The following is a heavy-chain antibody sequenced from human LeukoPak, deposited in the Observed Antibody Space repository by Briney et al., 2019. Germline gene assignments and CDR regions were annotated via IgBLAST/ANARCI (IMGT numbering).Heavy chain of an antibody. D-gene: IGHD1-1*01. CDR3: ARLPRNGPPERTVFDY. CDR2: IYPGDSDT. Sequence: LGESLKISCKGSGYSFTSYWIGWVRQMPGKGLEWMGIIYPGDSDTRYSPSFQGQVTISADKSISTAYLQWSSLKASDTAMIFCARLPRNGPPERTVFDYWGQGTQVTVSS. J-gene: IGHJ4*02. V-gene: IGHV5-51*01. CDR1: GYSFTSYW.